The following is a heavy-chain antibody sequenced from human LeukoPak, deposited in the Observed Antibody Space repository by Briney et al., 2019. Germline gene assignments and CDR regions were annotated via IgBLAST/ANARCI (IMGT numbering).Heavy chain of an antibody. CDR2: IWYDGSNK. V-gene: IGHV3-33*01. J-gene: IGHJ6*02. CDR1: GFTFSSYG. CDR3: ARDMQSGSYYSYGMDV. D-gene: IGHD3-10*01. Sequence: PGGSLRLSCAASGFTFSSYGMPGVGPPPAKGRERVAVIWYDGSNKYYADSVKGRFTISRDNSKNTLYLQMNSLRAEDTAVYYCARDMQSGSYYSYGMDVWGQGTTVTVSS.